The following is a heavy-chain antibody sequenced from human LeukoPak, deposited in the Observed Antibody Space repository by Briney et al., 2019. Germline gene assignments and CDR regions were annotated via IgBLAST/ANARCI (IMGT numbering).Heavy chain of an antibody. J-gene: IGHJ5*02. CDR1: GGSISSYY. V-gene: IGHV4-59*12. CDR2: IYYSGST. CDR3: ARGTDDYRLYNWFDP. Sequence: PSETLSLTCTVSGGSISSYYWSWIRQPPGKGLEWIGYIYYSGSTNYNPSLKSRVTISVDTSKNQFSLKLSSVTAADTAVYYCARGTDDYRLYNWFDPWGQGTLVTVSS. D-gene: IGHD4-17*01.